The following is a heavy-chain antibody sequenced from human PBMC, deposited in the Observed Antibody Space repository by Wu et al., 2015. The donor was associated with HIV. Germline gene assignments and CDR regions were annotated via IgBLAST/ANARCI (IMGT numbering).Heavy chain of an antibody. Sequence: QVQLVQSGAEVKKPGASVKVSCKASGYTLTDYYMHWVRQAPGQGLEWMGWINPNSGGTNYAQKFQGRVTMTRDTSISTAYMELSRLRSDDTAVYYCARVFKSGDYDFWSGSYYFDYWGQGTLVTVSS. CDR1: GYTLTDYY. V-gene: IGHV1-2*02. J-gene: IGHJ4*02. CDR3: ARVFKSGDYDFWSGSYYFDY. CDR2: INPNSGGT. D-gene: IGHD3-3*01.